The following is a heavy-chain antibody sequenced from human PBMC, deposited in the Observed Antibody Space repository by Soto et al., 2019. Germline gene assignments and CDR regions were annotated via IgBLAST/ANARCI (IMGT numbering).Heavy chain of an antibody. D-gene: IGHD3-10*01. V-gene: IGHV1-24*01. Sequence: GASVKVSCKVSGYTLTELSMHWVRQAPGKGLEWLGGFDPEDGETIYAQKFQGRVTMTEDTSTDTAYMELSSLRSEDTAVYYCATDGPVDGIGSRGYYYYMDVWGKGTTVTVSS. CDR2: FDPEDGET. CDR3: ATDGPVDGIGSRGYYYYMDV. J-gene: IGHJ6*03. CDR1: GYTLTELS.